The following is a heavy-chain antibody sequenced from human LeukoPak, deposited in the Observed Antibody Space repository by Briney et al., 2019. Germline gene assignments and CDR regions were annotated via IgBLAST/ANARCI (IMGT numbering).Heavy chain of an antibody. CDR3: AIPTDSDQLLFHY. V-gene: IGHV1-3*01. J-gene: IGHJ4*02. CDR1: GYTFTNYA. D-gene: IGHD2-2*01. Sequence: PGASVKVSCKASGYTFTNYAMHWVRQAPGQRLEWMGWINAGNGNTKYSQKFQGRVTITRDTSASTAYMELSSLRSEDTAVYYCAIPTDSDQLLFHYWGQGTLVTVSS. CDR2: INAGNGNT.